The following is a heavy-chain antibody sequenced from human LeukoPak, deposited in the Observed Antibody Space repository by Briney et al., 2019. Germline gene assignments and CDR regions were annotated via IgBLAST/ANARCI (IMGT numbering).Heavy chain of an antibody. CDR1: GFSFSNHG. V-gene: IGHV3-30*03. J-gene: IGHJ4*02. CDR2: IARDGGAK. CDR3: AREATWGQWYFDH. Sequence: GTSLRLSCVASGFSFSNHGMHWVRQAPGKGLEWVSVIARDGGAKFYADSVKGRFTLSRDNSKNIFFLQMNFLTVEDTAIYYCAREATWGQWYFDHWGQGTPVTVSS. D-gene: IGHD6-19*01.